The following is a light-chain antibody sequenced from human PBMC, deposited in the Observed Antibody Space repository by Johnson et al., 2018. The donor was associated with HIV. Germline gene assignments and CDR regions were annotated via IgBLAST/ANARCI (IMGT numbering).Light chain of an antibody. Sequence: QSVLTQPPSVSAAPGQKVTISCSGSSSNIGHNYVSWYQQLPGTAPKLLIYEHNKRPSGIPDRFSGSKSGTSATLGITGLQTGAEADYYCGTGDSRLSAYVVGTGTKVTV. CDR2: EHN. CDR1: SSNIGHNY. V-gene: IGLV1-51*02. J-gene: IGLJ1*01. CDR3: GTGDSRLSAYV.